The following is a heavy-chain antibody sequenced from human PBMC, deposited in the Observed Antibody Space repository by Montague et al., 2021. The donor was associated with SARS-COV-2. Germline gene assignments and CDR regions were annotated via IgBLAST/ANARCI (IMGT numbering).Heavy chain of an antibody. V-gene: IGHV3-30*04. CDR3: ARDGIYYDFWSGYSPRDFGSETSSYYYYYMDV. CDR2: ISYDGSNK. Sequence: SLRLSFAASGFTFSSYAMHWVRQAPGKGLEWVAVISYDGSNKYYADSVKGRFTISRDNSKNPLYLQMNSLRAEDTAVYYCARDGIYYDFWSGYSPRDFGSETSSYYYYYMDVWGQGTLVPVSS. D-gene: IGHD3-3*01. CDR1: GFTFSSYA. J-gene: IGHJ6*03.